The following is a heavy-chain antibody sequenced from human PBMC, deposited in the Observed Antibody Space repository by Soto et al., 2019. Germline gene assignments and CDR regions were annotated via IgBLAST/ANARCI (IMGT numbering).Heavy chain of an antibody. J-gene: IGHJ1*01. Sequence: CIMKNQGKGLEWIGYIYFSGIANYNRSLKSRATISRDTSKNEFSLKLTSVIAADTAIYYCARGDTGVAVREAAFWGQGTSVTGSS. CDR3: ARGDTGVAVREAAF. D-gene: IGHD1-26*01. V-gene: IGHV4-59*01. CDR2: IYFSGIA.